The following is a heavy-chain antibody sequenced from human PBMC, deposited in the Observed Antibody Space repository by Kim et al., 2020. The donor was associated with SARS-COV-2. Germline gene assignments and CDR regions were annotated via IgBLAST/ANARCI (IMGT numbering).Heavy chain of an antibody. Sequence: GGSLRLSCAASGFTFSNYWMHWVRQAPGKGLVWVSRINTDGGDTNYADSVKGRFTISRDNAKNTLYLQMNSLRAEDTAVYYCARPKIGYFSLAVDSWGQGTLVTVSS. V-gene: IGHV3-74*01. CDR3: ARPKIGYFSLAVDS. D-gene: IGHD3-16*01. CDR1: GFTFSNYW. J-gene: IGHJ4*02. CDR2: INTDGGDT.